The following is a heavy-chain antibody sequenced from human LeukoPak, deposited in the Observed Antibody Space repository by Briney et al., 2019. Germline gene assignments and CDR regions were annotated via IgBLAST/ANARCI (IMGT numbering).Heavy chain of an antibody. J-gene: IGHJ4*02. V-gene: IGHV3-23*01. CDR1: GFTFSSYA. Sequence: GGSLRLSCAASGFTFSSYAMSWVRQAPGKGLEWVSAISGSGGSTYYADSVKGRFTISRDNSKNTLYLQMNSLRAEDTAVYYCASSSGWSRELDYWGQGTLVTVSS. D-gene: IGHD6-19*01. CDR2: ISGSGGST. CDR3: ASSSGWSRELDY.